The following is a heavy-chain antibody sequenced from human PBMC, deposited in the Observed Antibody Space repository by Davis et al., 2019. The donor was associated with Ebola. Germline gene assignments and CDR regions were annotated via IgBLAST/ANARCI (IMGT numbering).Heavy chain of an antibody. CDR3: ARVVREVFSFWSGYSDY. Sequence: MPSETLSLTCTVSGGSTTSRSDYWNWIRQLPGRGLEWIGYIYNGGSSYSNPSLRSRVTISLDTSKNQFSLKLSSLTAADTAVYYCARVVREVFSFWSGYSDYWGQGTLVTVSS. CDR2: IYNGGSS. D-gene: IGHD3-3*01. J-gene: IGHJ4*02. CDR1: GGSTTSRSDY. V-gene: IGHV4-31*03.